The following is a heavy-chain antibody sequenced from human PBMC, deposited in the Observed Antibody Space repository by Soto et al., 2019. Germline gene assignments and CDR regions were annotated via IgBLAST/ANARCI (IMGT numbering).Heavy chain of an antibody. CDR1: GFSLSTGGVG. CDR3: ARRRRVDYNPFDY. D-gene: IGHD4-4*01. Sequence: QITLKESGPPLVKPTQTVTLTCTFSGFSLSTGGVGVGWIRQPPGKALEWLALIYWNDDKHYSPSLKTRLTLTKDTSKNQVVLTMTNVDSVDTATYYCARRRRVDYNPFDYWGQGTLVTVSS. CDR2: IYWNDDK. J-gene: IGHJ4*02. V-gene: IGHV2-5*01.